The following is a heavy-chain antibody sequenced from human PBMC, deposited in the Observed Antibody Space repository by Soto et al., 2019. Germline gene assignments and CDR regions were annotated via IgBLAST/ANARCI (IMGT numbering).Heavy chain of an antibody. CDR1: GGSFSGYY. CDR2: INHSGST. V-gene: IGHV4-34*01. J-gene: IGHJ6*03. CDR3: ARAPYCSSTSCYAYYYYYMDV. D-gene: IGHD2-2*01. Sequence: SETLSLTCAVYGGSFSGYYWSWIRQPPGKGLEWIGEINHSGSTNYNPSLKSRVTISVDTSKNQFSLKLSSVTAADTAVYYCARAPYCSSTSCYAYYYYYMDVWGKGTTVTVSS.